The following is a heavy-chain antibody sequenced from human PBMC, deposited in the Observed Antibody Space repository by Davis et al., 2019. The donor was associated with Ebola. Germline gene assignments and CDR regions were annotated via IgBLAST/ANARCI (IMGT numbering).Heavy chain of an antibody. Sequence: GESLKISCEISGLISSNHVMYWVRQASGKGLEWISASETSDTNFNANYADSVKGRFTISRDNSKNTLYLQMNSLRPEDTAIYYCARDGSGWHPLYFDYWGQGTVVTVSS. CDR3: ARDGSGWHPLYFDY. CDR2: SETSDTNFNA. D-gene: IGHD6-19*01. CDR1: GLISSNHV. V-gene: IGHV3-23*01. J-gene: IGHJ4*02.